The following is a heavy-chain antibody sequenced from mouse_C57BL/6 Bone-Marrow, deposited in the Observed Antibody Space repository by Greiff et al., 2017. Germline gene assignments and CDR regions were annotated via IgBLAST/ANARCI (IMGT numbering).Heavy chain of an antibody. CDR1: GFSLTSYG. Sequence: VQRVESGPGLVQPSQSLSITCTVSGFSLTSYGVHWVRQSPGKCLEWLGVIWRGGSTDYNAAFISRLSISKDNSKSQVFFKMNSLQADDTAIYYCARNYGSSYGFAYWGQGTLVTVSA. CDR2: IWRGGST. D-gene: IGHD1-1*01. CDR3: ARNYGSSYGFAY. J-gene: IGHJ3*01. V-gene: IGHV2-2*01.